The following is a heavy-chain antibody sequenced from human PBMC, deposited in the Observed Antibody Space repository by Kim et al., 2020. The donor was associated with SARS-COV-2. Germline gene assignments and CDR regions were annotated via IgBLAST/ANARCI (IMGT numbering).Heavy chain of an antibody. CDR3: ARGLSGYLPGGWFDP. J-gene: IGHJ5*02. Sequence: DTVKGRFTISRDNAKNSLYLQMNSLRAEDTAVYYCARGLSGYLPGGWFDPWGQGTLVTVSS. D-gene: IGHD3-9*01. V-gene: IGHV3-11*04.